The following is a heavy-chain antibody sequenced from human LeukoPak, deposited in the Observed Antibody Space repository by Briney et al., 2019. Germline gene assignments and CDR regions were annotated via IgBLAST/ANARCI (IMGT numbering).Heavy chain of an antibody. CDR1: GFTFSSYG. J-gene: IGHJ4*02. V-gene: IGHV3-33*08. CDR3: TRDTEYSSGWYYFDY. D-gene: IGHD6-19*01. Sequence: QPGRSLRLSCAASGFTFSSYGMHWVRQAPGKGLEWVADVWYDGTNRYYADSVKGRFTISRDNSKNTLYLQMNSLRAEDTAVYYCTRDTEYSSGWYYFDYWGQGTLVTVSS. CDR2: VWYDGTNR.